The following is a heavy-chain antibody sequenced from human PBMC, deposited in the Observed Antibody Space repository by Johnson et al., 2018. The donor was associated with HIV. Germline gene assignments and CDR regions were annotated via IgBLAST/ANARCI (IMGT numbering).Heavy chain of an antibody. J-gene: IGHJ3*01. Sequence: EQLVESGGGLIKPGGSLRLSCAASGLTFSSYGMSWVRQAPGKGPEWVSGISGSGGSTYYADSVQGRFPIARDHSNSTLFLQMNSLRAEDTAAYYCAKADDILTGYYKGFDAFDVWGQGTMVSVS. D-gene: IGHD3-9*01. V-gene: IGHV3-23*04. CDR2: ISGSGGST. CDR3: AKADDILTGYYKGFDAFDV. CDR1: GLTFSSYG.